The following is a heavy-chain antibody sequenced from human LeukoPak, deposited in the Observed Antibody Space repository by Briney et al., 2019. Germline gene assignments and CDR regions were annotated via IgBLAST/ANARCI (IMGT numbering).Heavy chain of an antibody. J-gene: IGHJ6*02. CDR3: ARGLCSGGSCYSRGMDV. CDR2: IFYSGTT. Sequence: PSETLSLTCTVSGGSINSYYWSWIRQPPGKGLEWIGYIFYSGTTNYNPSLKSRVTISVDTSKNQFSLKLNSVTAADTAVYYCARGLCSGGSCYSRGMDVWGQGTTVTVSS. D-gene: IGHD2-15*01. V-gene: IGHV4-59*01. CDR1: GGSINSYY.